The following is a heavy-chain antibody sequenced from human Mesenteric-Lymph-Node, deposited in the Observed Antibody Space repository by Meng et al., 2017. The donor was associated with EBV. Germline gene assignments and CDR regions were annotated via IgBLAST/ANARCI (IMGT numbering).Heavy chain of an antibody. J-gene: IGHJ5*02. D-gene: IGHD3-16*01. CDR3: ATLGSFASSIDP. CDR1: GASFSDYY. Sequence: QVTLKQWGAGLFKPSQTLSLTCAVYGASFSDYYWTWIRPPPGKGLEWIGEVNHGGATIYNPSLESRVTISIDTSKNQFSLKVTSVTAADTAVYFCATLGSFASSIDPWGQGTLVTVSS. V-gene: IGHV4-34*02. CDR2: VNHGGAT.